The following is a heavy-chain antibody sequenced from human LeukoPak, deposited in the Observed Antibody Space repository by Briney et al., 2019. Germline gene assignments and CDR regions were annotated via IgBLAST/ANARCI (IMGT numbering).Heavy chain of an antibody. CDR2: ISGSGGST. J-gene: IGHJ4*02. CDR1: GFTFSSYA. D-gene: IGHD6-13*01. CDR3: APPSGPPIGYSSSCENY. V-gene: IGHV3-23*01. Sequence: GGSLRLSCAASGFTFSSYAMSWVRQAPGKGLEWVSAISGSGGSTYYADSVKGRFTISRDNSKNTLYLQMNSLRAEDTAVYYCAPPSGPPIGYSSSCENYWGQGTLVTVSS.